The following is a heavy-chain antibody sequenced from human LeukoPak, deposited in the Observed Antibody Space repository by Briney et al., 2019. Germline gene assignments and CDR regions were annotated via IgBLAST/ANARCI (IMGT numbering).Heavy chain of an antibody. D-gene: IGHD2-2*01. J-gene: IGHJ4*02. V-gene: IGHV4-38-2*02. CDR1: DYSISSAYY. CDR2: IYHSGST. Sequence: SETLSLTCAVSDYSISSAYYWGWIRQPPGKGLEWIGSIYHSGSTDYNPPLKSRVTISVDTSKNQFSLKLRSVTAADTAVYYCAKDRVVVPAAILYFDYWGQGTLVTVSS. CDR3: AKDRVVVPAAILYFDY.